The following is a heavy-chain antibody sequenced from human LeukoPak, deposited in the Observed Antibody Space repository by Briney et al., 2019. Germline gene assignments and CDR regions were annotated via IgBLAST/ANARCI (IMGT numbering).Heavy chain of an antibody. Sequence: SETLSLTCTVSGGSISSYYWSWIRQPPGKGLEWIGYIYYSGSTNYNPSLKSRVTISVDTSKNQFSLKLSSMTAADTAVYYCARHRDGYNWSFDYWGQGTLVTVSS. CDR2: IYYSGST. CDR3: ARHRDGYNWSFDY. CDR1: GGSISSYY. J-gene: IGHJ4*02. D-gene: IGHD5-24*01. V-gene: IGHV4-59*08.